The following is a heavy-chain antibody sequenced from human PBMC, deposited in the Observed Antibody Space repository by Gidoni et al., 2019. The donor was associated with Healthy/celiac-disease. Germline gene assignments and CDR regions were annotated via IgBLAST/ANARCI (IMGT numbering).Heavy chain of an antibody. J-gene: IGHJ6*02. V-gene: IGHV1-24*01. CDR1: GYNLNELS. Sequence: QVQLVQSGAEVKKPGASGKVYCKVSGYNLNELSMHWVRQAPGKGLEWMGGFDPEDGETSYAQKFQGRVTMTEDTSTDTAYMELSSLRSEDTAVYYCATDGYCSSTSCSAEYYYGMDVWGQGTTVTVSS. CDR2: FDPEDGET. CDR3: ATDGYCSSTSCSAEYYYGMDV. D-gene: IGHD2-2*01.